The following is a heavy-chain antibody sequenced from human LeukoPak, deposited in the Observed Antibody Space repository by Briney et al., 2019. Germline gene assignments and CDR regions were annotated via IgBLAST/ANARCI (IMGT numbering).Heavy chain of an antibody. D-gene: IGHD1-26*01. CDR1: GGTFSSYA. CDR2: IIPIFGTA. V-gene: IGHV1-69*06. J-gene: IGHJ5*02. Sequence: ASVKVSCKASGGTFSSYAISWVRQAPGQGLEWMGGIIPIFGTANYTQKFQGRVTIAADKSTSTAYMELSSLRSEDTAVYYCARDNSQGDSAWWFNPWGQGTLVTVSS. CDR3: ARDNSQGDSAWWFNP.